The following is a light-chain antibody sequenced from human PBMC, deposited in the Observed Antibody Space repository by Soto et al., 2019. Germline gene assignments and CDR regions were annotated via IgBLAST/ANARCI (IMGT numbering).Light chain of an antibody. Sequence: QSALTQPPSASGSPGQSVTISCTGTSSDVGAYNFVSWYQQHPGTVPKIVIYDVNKRPSGVPDRFSGSKSGNTASLTVSGLQPDDEADYYCCSYAGANNLIFVGGTKLTVL. CDR2: DVN. CDR3: CSYAGANNLI. V-gene: IGLV2-8*01. J-gene: IGLJ2*01. CDR1: SSDVGAYNF.